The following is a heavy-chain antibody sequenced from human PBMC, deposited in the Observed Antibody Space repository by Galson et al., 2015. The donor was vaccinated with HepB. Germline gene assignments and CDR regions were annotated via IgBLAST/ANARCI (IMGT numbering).Heavy chain of an antibody. CDR2: IKQDGSDK. V-gene: IGHV3-7*01. D-gene: IGHD1-26*01. CDR3: ARRSGSYFAVILARFDH. Sequence: SLRLSCAASGFTFPSYWMSWVRQAPGKGLEWVANIKQDGSDKYYLDSVKGRFTISRDNAKNSLYLQMNSLRAEDTALYYCARRSGSYFAVILARFDHWCQRTLFTVSS. J-gene: IGHJ4*02. CDR1: GFTFPSYW.